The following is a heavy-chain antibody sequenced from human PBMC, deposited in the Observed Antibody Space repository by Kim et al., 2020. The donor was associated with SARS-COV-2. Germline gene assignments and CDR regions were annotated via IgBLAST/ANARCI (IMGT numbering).Heavy chain of an antibody. D-gene: IGHD3-16*01. CDR3: ASSQGGMAAYD. Sequence: TYYADAVKGRFTNSRDNSKNTLYLQMNSVGSEVTAVYYCASSQGGMAAYDWGQGTLVTVSS. J-gene: IGHJ4*02. V-gene: IGHV3-53*01. CDR2: T.